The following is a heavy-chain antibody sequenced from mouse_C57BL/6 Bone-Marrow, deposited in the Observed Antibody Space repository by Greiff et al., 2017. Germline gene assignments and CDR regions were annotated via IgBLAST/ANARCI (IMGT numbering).Heavy chain of an antibody. J-gene: IGHJ4*01. Sequence: DVKLVESEGGLVQPGSSMKLSCTASGFTFSDYYMAWVRQVPEKGLEWVANINYDGSSTYYLDSLKSRFIISRDNAKNILYLQMSSLKSEDTATYYCARYYYGSSYAMDYWGQGTSVTVSS. CDR1: GFTFSDYY. CDR3: ARYYYGSSYAMDY. CDR2: INYDGSST. V-gene: IGHV5-16*01. D-gene: IGHD1-1*01.